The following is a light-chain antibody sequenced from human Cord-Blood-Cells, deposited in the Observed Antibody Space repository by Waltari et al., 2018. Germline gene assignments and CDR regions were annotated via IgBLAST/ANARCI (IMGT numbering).Light chain of an antibody. CDR1: SSDVGGYNN. Sequence: QSALTQPASVSGSPGQSITISCPGTSSDVGGYNNVAWYQQHPGKAPKLMIYDVSNRPSGVSNRFSGSKSGNTASLTISGLQAEDEADYYCSSYTSSSTLVFGGGTKLTVL. CDR2: DVS. V-gene: IGLV2-14*01. J-gene: IGLJ2*01. CDR3: SSYTSSSTLV.